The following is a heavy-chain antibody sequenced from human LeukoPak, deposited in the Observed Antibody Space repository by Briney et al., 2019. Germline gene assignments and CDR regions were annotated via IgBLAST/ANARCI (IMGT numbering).Heavy chain of an antibody. CDR1: GFTFSSYE. D-gene: IGHD2-15*01. Sequence: GGSLRLSCAASGFTFSSYEMNWVRQAPGKGLEWVSYTSSSGSTIYYADSVKGRFTISRDNAKNSLYLQMNSLRAEDTAVYYCARDGVGYCSGGSCYYYWGQGTLVTVSS. CDR3: ARDGVGYCSGGSCYYY. V-gene: IGHV3-48*03. J-gene: IGHJ4*02. CDR2: TSSSGSTI.